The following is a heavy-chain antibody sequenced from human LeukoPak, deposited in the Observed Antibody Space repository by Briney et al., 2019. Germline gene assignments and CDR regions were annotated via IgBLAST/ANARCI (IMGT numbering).Heavy chain of an antibody. CDR3: ARDGPDDIVVVPAAIRRFDY. J-gene: IGHJ4*02. CDR1: GFTFSSYS. V-gene: IGHV3-21*01. CDR2: ISSSRSYI. D-gene: IGHD2-2*02. Sequence: PGGALRLSCAASGFTFSSYSMNGVRQAPGKGLEWGSSISSSRSYIYYADSGKGPFTISRDNAKNSLYLQMNSLRAEDTAVYYCARDGPDDIVVVPAAIRRFDYWGQGTLVTVSS.